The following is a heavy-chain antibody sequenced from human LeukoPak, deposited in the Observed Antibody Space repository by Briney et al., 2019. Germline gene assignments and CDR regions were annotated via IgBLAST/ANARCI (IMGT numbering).Heavy chain of an antibody. CDR1: GGSISSGGYS. D-gene: IGHD3-22*01. CDR2: IYHSGST. Sequence: SQTLSLTCAVSGGSISSGGYSWSWIRQPPWKGLEWIGYIYHSGSTYYNPSLKSRVTISVDRSKNQFSLKLSSVTAADTAVYYCARELVDYYDSSGYPVYYAMDVWGPGTTVTVSS. CDR3: ARELVDYYDSSGYPVYYAMDV. V-gene: IGHV4-30-2*01. J-gene: IGHJ6*02.